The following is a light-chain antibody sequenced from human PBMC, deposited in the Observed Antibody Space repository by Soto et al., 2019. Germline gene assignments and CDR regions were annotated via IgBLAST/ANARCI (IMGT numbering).Light chain of an antibody. J-gene: IGLJ3*02. V-gene: IGLV2-14*01. Sequence: QSALTQPASVSGSPGQSITISCTGTSSDVGSYNYVSWYQQHPDKAPKLMIYEVSNRPSGVSNRFSGSKSGNTASLTISGLQAEDEANYYCSSYTSISTRVFGVGPQLTVL. CDR1: SSDVGSYNY. CDR2: EVS. CDR3: SSYTSISTRV.